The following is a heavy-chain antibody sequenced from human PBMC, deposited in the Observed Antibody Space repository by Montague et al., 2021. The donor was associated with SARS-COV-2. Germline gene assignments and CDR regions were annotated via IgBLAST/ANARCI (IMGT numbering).Heavy chain of an antibody. CDR2: IWYDESKN. CDR3: ARDSSSGSDWYYYYGMDV. J-gene: IGHJ6*02. D-gene: IGHD6-13*01. Sequence: SLRLSCAASGFTFSSYGMHWVRQAPGKGLEWVAIIWYDESKNYYADSVKGRFTISRDNSKNTLYLQMNTLRAEDTAVYYCARDSSSGSDWYYYYGMDVWGQGTTVTVSS. CDR1: GFTFSSYG. V-gene: IGHV3-33*01.